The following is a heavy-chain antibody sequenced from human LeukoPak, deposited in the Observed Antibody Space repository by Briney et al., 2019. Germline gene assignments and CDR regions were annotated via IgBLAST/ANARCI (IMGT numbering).Heavy chain of an antibody. Sequence: PGGSLRLSCAASGFTFSTYAMNWFRQAPGKGLEWVSAISADGAYTYYADSVKGRFTMSRDNSKNTLFLQMTTLRADDTAVYYCAKAGMGQYGPGAPTWGQGTLVTVSS. D-gene: IGHD1-26*01. CDR3: AKAGMGQYGPGAPT. J-gene: IGHJ4*02. V-gene: IGHV3-23*01. CDR1: GFTFSTYA. CDR2: ISADGAYT.